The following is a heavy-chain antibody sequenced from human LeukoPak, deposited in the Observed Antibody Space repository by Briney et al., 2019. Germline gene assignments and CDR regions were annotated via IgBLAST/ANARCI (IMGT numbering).Heavy chain of an antibody. J-gene: IGHJ4*02. CDR3: AREPLGCGGDCHFDY. Sequence: SVKVSCKTSGGTFSSYAFSWMRQAPGQGLEWVGRIIPIYNPVDYTQRFQGRVTITADESTNTVYLELSSLRYDDTAVYYCAREPLGCGGDCHFDYWGQGTLATVSS. D-gene: IGHD2-21*02. CDR2: IIPIYNPV. V-gene: IGHV1-69*15. CDR1: GGTFSSYA.